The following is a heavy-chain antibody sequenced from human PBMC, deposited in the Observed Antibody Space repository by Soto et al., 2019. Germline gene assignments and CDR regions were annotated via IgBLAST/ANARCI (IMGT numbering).Heavy chain of an antibody. V-gene: IGHV4-31*03. Sequence: SETLSLTCTVSGGSISSGGYYWSWIRQHPGKGLEWIGYIYYSGSTYYNPSLKSRVTISVDTSKNQFSLKLSSVTAADTAVYYCARAQGYYESSGYYYYYLAYWGQGTLVTVSS. D-gene: IGHD3-22*01. CDR3: ARAQGYYESSGYYYYYLAY. CDR1: GGSISSGGYY. CDR2: IYYSGST. J-gene: IGHJ4*02.